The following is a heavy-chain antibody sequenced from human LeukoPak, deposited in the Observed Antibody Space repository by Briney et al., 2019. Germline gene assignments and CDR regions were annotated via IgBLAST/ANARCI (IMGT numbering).Heavy chain of an antibody. CDR2: INSDGSWT. CDR3: VSFYETY. J-gene: IGHJ4*02. CDR1: GNYW. Sequence: GGSLRLSCAASGNYWMHWVRQAPGQGLVWVSHINSDGSWTSYADSVKGRLTISKDNAKNTVYLQMNSLRAEDTAVYYCVSFYETYWGRGTLVTVSS. D-gene: IGHD2/OR15-2a*01. V-gene: IGHV3-74*01.